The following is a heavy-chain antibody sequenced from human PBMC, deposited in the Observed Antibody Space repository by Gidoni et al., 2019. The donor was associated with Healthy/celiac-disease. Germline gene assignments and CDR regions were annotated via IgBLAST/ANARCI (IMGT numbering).Heavy chain of an antibody. J-gene: IGHJ4*02. CDR3: ASPSKRQRSPFDY. CDR2: INHSGST. D-gene: IGHD6-13*01. V-gene: IGHV4-34*01. CDR1: GGSFSGYY. Sequence: QVQLQQWGAGLLKPSETLSLTCAVYGGSFSGYYWSWIRQPPGKGLEWIGEINHSGSTNYNPSLKSRVTISVDTSKNQFSLKLRSVTAADTAVYYCASPSKRQRSPFDYWGQGTLVTVSS.